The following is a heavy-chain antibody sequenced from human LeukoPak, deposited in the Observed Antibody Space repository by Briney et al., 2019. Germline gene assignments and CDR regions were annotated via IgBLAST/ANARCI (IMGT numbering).Heavy chain of an antibody. Sequence: SVKVSCKASGGTFSSYAISWVRQAPGQGLEWMGRIIPILGIANYAQKFQGRVTITADKSTSTAYMEVSSLRSEDTAVYYCAREGDTYYYDSGGYYYYYWGQGTLVTVSS. CDR1: GGTFSSYA. J-gene: IGHJ4*02. CDR2: IIPILGIA. D-gene: IGHD3-22*01. V-gene: IGHV1-69*04. CDR3: AREGDTYYYDSGGYYYYY.